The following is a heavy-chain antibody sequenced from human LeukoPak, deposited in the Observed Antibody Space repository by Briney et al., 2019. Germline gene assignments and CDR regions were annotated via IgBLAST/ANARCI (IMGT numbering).Heavy chain of an antibody. CDR3: AARGSYCSSTSCPRWAFDI. Sequence: SVKVSCKASGFTFTSSAVQWVRQARGQRLEWIGWIVVGSGNTNYAQKFQERVTVTRDMSTSTAYMELSSLRSEDTAVYYCAARGSYCSSTSCPRWAFDIWGQGTMVTVSS. J-gene: IGHJ3*02. V-gene: IGHV1-58*01. D-gene: IGHD2-2*01. CDR2: IVVGSGNT. CDR1: GFTFTSSA.